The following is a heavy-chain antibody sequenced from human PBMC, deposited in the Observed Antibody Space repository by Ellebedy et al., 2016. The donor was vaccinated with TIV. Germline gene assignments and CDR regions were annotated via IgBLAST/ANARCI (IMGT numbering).Heavy chain of an antibody. V-gene: IGHV3-73*01. CDR3: TIPLYYGYDNWFDP. D-gene: IGHD3-10*01. CDR1: GFTFSRYW. Sequence: GESLKISXAVSGFTFSRYWMTWVRQASGKGLEWVGRIGRIADNFATAYAPSVKGRFTISRDASRSTAFLQMNSLKTEDTAVYYCTIPLYYGYDNWFDPWGQGTLVTVSS. CDR2: IGRIADNFAT. J-gene: IGHJ5*02.